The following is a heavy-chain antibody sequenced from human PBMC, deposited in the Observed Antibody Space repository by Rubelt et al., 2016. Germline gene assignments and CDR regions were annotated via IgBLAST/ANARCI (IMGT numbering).Heavy chain of an antibody. V-gene: IGHV4-34*01. D-gene: IGHD2-2*02. J-gene: IGHJ1*01. CDR3: ARRSLPAAIQYFQH. Sequence: QVQLQQWGAGLLKPSETLSLTCAVYGGSFSGYYWSWIRQPPGKGLEWIGEINHSGSTNYNPSLKSRVTISVDTSKNQFSLKLSSVTAADTAVYYCARRSLPAAIQYFQHWGQGTLVTVSS. CDR2: INHSGST. CDR1: GGSFSGYY.